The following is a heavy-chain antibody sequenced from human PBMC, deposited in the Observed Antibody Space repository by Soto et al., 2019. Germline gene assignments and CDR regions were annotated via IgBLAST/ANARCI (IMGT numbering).Heavy chain of an antibody. Sequence: SETLSLTCAVYGGSFSGYYWSCIRQPPGKGLEWIGEINHSGSNNYNPSLKSRVTISVDTSKNQFSLKLSSVTAADTAVYYCARGYLYSGRYTLIHWGQGTLVTVSS. D-gene: IGHD1-26*01. V-gene: IGHV4-34*01. CDR3: ARGYLYSGRYTLIH. CDR2: INHSGSN. J-gene: IGHJ4*02. CDR1: GGSFSGYY.